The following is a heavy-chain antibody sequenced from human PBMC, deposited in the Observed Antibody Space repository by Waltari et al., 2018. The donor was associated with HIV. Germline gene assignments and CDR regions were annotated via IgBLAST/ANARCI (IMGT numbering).Heavy chain of an antibody. V-gene: IGHV5-51*03. CDR3: ARTDRWLRPDY. Sequence: EVQLLQSGDEVKKPGESLKISCKGSGYSFTSSWLGWVRQMPGKGLEWMGIIYPGDSDTRYSPSFQGQVTISADKSISTAFLQWTSLKASDTAMYYCARTDRWLRPDYWGQGTLVTVSS. CDR2: IYPGDSDT. J-gene: IGHJ4*02. D-gene: IGHD5-18*01. CDR1: GYSFTSSW.